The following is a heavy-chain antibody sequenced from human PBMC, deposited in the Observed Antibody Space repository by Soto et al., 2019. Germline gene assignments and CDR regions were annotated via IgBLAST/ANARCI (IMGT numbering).Heavy chain of an antibody. V-gene: IGHV3-23*01. CDR2: VSRGGST. CDR3: AKRRGAGGHFDY. J-gene: IGHJ4*02. CDR1: GFTFTSYA. Sequence: GGSLRLSCAASGFTFTSYAMGWVRQAPGKGLECVSVVSRGGSTHYADSVTGRFIVSRDNSKNTVSLQMNSLRADDTAVYYCAKRRGAGGHFDYWGQGALVTVSS. D-gene: IGHD2-15*01.